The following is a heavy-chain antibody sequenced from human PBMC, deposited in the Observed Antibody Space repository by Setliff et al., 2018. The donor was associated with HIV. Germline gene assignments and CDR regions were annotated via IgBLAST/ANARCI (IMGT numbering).Heavy chain of an antibody. Sequence: GESLKISCKGSEYSFTNNWIGWVRQMPGKGLEWMGVIYPGDSVTRYGPSFQGQVTISADRSISTAYLQWNSLKASDTAMYYCTRRRRAPGIEDLEAYWGQGTLVTVSS. V-gene: IGHV5-51*01. CDR2: IYPGDSVT. CDR1: EYSFTNNW. J-gene: IGHJ4*02. D-gene: IGHD1-26*01. CDR3: TRRRRAPGIEDLEAY.